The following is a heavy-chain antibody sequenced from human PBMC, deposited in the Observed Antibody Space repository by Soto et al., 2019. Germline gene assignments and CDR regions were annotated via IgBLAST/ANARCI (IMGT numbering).Heavy chain of an antibody. J-gene: IGHJ6*02. Sequence: QFQLVQSRGEVKKPGASVKVSCKTSGYSFTTYGISWVRQAPGQGLEWMGWISGYNGNTNYAQKLQGRVTMTTDTTTSTAYMELRSLISDDTAVYYCAREGPAPYYYYGMDVWGQGSTVTVSS. CDR2: ISGYNGNT. V-gene: IGHV1-18*01. CDR3: AREGPAPYYYYGMDV. CDR1: GYSFTTYG.